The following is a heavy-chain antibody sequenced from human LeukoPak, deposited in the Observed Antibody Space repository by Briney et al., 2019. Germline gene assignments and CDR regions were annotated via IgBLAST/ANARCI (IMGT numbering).Heavy chain of an antibody. CDR2: IRYDGSNK. V-gene: IGHV3-30*02. J-gene: IGHJ3*02. CDR3: AKVIPGGLYAFDI. CDR1: GFTFSSYG. D-gene: IGHD3-16*01. Sequence: PGGSLRLSCAASGFTFSSYGMSWVRQAPGKGLEWVAFIRYDGSNKYYADSVKGRFTISRDNSKNTLYLQMNSLRAEDTAVYYCAKVIPGGLYAFDIWGQGTMVTVSS.